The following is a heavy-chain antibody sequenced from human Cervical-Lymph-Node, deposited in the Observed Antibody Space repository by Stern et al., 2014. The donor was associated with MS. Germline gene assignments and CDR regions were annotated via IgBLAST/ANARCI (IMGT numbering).Heavy chain of an antibody. CDR1: GFSLSPSGVS. Sequence: QVTLRESGPTLVKPTQTLTLTCTFSGFSLSPSGVSVGWIRQPPGKALEXLARIYLDDDKRYSPSLKSRLAITKDTSKNQVVLTMTNMDPVDTATYYCAHSGHFWSGFYVDYYFDYWGLGTLVTVSS. CDR3: AHSGHFWSGFYVDYYFDY. CDR2: IYLDDDK. V-gene: IGHV2-5*02. D-gene: IGHD3-3*02. J-gene: IGHJ4*02.